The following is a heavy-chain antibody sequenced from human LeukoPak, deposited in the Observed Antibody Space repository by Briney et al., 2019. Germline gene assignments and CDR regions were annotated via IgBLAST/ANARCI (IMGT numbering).Heavy chain of an antibody. Sequence: PSETLSLTCTVSGGSIGSISSSSYYWGWIRQPPGKGLEWIGSIYYSGSTYYNPSLKSRVTISVDTSENQFSLKLSSVTAADTAVYYCARRTDYYDSSAYYYPFDYWGQGTLVTVSS. CDR3: ARRTDYYDSSAYYYPFDY. CDR2: IYYSGST. J-gene: IGHJ4*02. CDR1: GGSIGSISSSSYY. V-gene: IGHV4-39*01. D-gene: IGHD3-22*01.